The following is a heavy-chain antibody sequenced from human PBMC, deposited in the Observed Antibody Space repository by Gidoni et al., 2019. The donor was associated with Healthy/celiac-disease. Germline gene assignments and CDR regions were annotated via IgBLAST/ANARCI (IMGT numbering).Heavy chain of an antibody. CDR1: GFTFSSYW. V-gene: IGHV3-7*04. D-gene: IGHD1-1*01. Sequence: EVQLVASGGGLVQPGGSLRLSCAASGFTFSSYWLSWVRQAPGKGLEWVANIKQDGSEKYYVDSVKGRVTISRDNAKNSLYLQMNSLRAEDTAVYYCARERRRVSNEPPGDYYYYYGMDVWGQGTTVTVSS. CDR3: ARERRRVSNEPPGDYYYYYGMDV. CDR2: IKQDGSEK. J-gene: IGHJ6*02.